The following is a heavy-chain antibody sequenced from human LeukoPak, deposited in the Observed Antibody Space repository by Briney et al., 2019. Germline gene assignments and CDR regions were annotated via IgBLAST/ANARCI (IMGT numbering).Heavy chain of an antibody. D-gene: IGHD2-15*01. J-gene: IGHJ4*02. CDR1: GGSISSSSYY. V-gene: IGHV4-39*01. CDR2: IYYSGST. CDR3: ARGDGYAAVAY. Sequence: PSEILSLTCTVSGGSISSSSYYWGWIRRPPGKGLEWIGSIYYSGSTYYNPSLKSRVTISVDTSKNQFSLKLSSVTAADTAVYYCARGDGYAAVAYWGQGTLVTVSS.